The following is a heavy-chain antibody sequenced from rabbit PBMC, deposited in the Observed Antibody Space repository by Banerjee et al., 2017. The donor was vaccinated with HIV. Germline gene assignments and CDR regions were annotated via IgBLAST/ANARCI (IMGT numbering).Heavy chain of an antibody. Sequence: QEQLEESGGDLVKPEGSLTLTCTASGFSFSSSQWICWVRQAPGKGPEWIACIYAGSSGSTYYASWAKGRFTISKTSSTTVTLQMTGLTAADTATYFCGRDLAGVIGWNFNLWGQGTLVTVS. D-gene: IGHD4-1*01. CDR1: GFSFSSSQW. CDR3: GRDLAGVIGWNFNL. J-gene: IGHJ4*01. CDR2: IYAGSSGST. V-gene: IGHV1S45*01.